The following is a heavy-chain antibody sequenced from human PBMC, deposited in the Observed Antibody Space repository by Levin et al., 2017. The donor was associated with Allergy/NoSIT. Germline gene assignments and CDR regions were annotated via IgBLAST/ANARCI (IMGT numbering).Heavy chain of an antibody. Sequence: SETLSLTCTVSGGSISTYYWSWIRQPPGKGLEWIGYIFYSGSTNYNPSLKSRVSISVDTSTNQFSLKLSSVTAADTAVYYCARDYYDILTGYIDAFDSWGQGTMVTVSS. CDR3: ARDYYDILTGYIDAFDS. D-gene: IGHD3-9*01. CDR1: GGSISTYY. CDR2: IFYSGST. J-gene: IGHJ3*02. V-gene: IGHV4-59*01.